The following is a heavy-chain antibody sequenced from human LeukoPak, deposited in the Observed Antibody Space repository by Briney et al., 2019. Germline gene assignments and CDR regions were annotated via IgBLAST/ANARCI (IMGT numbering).Heavy chain of an antibody. J-gene: IGHJ3*01. CDR1: GFSIRLYV. CDR3: AKVDSSERSGIWTAFDV. V-gene: IGHV3-23*01. CDR2: ISGSGTST. D-gene: IGHD3-3*01. Sequence: GGSLRLSCAVSGFSIRLYVMSWVRQAPGKGLEWVSDISGSGTSTHYADSVKGRFTISRDNSKKTLNLHMNSLTAEDTAVYYCAKVDSSERSGIWTAFDVWGRGTMVTVSS.